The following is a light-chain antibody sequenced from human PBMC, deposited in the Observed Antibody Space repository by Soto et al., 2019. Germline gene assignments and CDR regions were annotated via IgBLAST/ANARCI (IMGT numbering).Light chain of an antibody. J-gene: IGLJ2*01. CDR1: SSDVGGYNY. CDR2: DVS. V-gene: IGLV2-14*01. Sequence: QSVLTQPASVSGSPGQSITISCTGTSSDVGGYNYVSLYQQHPGKAPKLMIYDVSNRPSGVSNRFSGSKSGNTASLTISELQAEDEADYYCSSYTSSSTLVVFAAGTKLTVL. CDR3: SSYTSSSTLVV.